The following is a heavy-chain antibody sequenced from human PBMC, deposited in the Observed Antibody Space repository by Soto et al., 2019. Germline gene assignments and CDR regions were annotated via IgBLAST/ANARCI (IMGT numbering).Heavy chain of an antibody. CDR3: ARGPPYYDFWSVYFEYYYYYYMDV. D-gene: IGHD3-3*01. J-gene: IGHJ6*03. CDR2: IYYSGST. V-gene: IGHV4-59*01. Sequence: SETLSLTCTVSGGSISSYYWSWIRQPPGKGLEWIGYIYYSGSTNYNPSLKSRVTISVDTSKNQFSLKLSSVTAADTAVYYCARGPPYYDFWSVYFEYYYYYYMDVWGKGTTVTVSS. CDR1: GGSISSYY.